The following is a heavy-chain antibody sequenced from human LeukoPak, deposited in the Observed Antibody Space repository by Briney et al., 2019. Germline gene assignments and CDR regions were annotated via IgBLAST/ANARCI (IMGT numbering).Heavy chain of an antibody. V-gene: IGHV1-46*01. CDR1: GYTFTSYY. CDR2: INPSGGST. D-gene: IGHD5-18*01. J-gene: IGHJ4*02. Sequence: ASVKVSCKASGYTFTSYYMHWVRQAPGQGLEWMGIINPSGGSTSYAQKFQGRVTITRDTSASTAYMELSSLRSEDTAVYYCARGDLGEVDTAMGTLDHWGQGTLVTVSS. CDR3: ARGDLGEVDTAMGTLDH.